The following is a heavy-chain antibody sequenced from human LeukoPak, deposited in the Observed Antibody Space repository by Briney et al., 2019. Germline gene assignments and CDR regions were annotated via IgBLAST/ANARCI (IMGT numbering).Heavy chain of an antibody. D-gene: IGHD6-13*01. Sequence: RPSGTLSLTCTVSGGSISRYYWSWIRQPPGKGLEWIGYKDYSGSTNYNRSLKSRVTISVDTSKNQFSLKLSSVTAADTAVYYCARVYYSSSYDYWYFDLWGRGTLVTVSS. CDR3: ARVYYSSSYDYWYFDL. J-gene: IGHJ2*01. CDR2: KDYSGST. CDR1: GGSISRYY. V-gene: IGHV4-59*01.